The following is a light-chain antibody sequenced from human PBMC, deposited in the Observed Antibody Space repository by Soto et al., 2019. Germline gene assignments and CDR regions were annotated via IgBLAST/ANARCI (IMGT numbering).Light chain of an antibody. CDR1: QSVTNS. V-gene: IGKV3-20*01. J-gene: IGKJ1*01. CDR2: GAS. CDR3: QEYGMSRT. Sequence: EIVLTQSPATLSLSPGERATLSCRASQSVTNSLAWYQQKPGQAPRLLIYGASTRATGIPARFSGSGSGTDFTLTISRLEPEDFAVYYCQEYGMSRTFGQGTKVDIK.